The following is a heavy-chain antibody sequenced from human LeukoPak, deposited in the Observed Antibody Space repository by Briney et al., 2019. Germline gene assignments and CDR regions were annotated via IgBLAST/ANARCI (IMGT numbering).Heavy chain of an antibody. J-gene: IGHJ4*02. CDR2: ISYLSSHV. CDR1: GFTFSDYD. V-gene: IGHV3-21*01. Sequence: PGGSLRLSCSASGFTFSDYDMNWVRQAPGKGLEWVSSISYLSSHVYYGDSVKGRFSISRDNAKNSLYLQMNSLGAEDTAIYYCGRAFPPLRTSSAGDLWGQGILVTVYS. D-gene: IGHD3-16*01. CDR3: GRAFPPLRTSSAGDL.